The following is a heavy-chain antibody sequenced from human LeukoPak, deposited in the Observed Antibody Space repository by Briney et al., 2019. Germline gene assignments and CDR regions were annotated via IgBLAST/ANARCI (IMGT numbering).Heavy chain of an antibody. V-gene: IGHV4-34*01. CDR3: ARRAGIVDY. J-gene: IGHJ4*02. Sequence: PGGSLRLSCTASGFTFGDYAMSWFRQAPGKGLEWIGEINHSGSTNYNPSLKSRVTISLDTSKNQFSLKLSSVTAADTAVYYCARRAGIVDYWGQGTLVTVSS. D-gene: IGHD1-26*01. CDR2: INHSGST. CDR1: GFTFGDYA.